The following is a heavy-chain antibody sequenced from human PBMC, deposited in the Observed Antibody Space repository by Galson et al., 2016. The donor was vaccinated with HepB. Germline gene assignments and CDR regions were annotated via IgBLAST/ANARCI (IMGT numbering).Heavy chain of an antibody. CDR1: GGTFSRYA. Sequence: SGGTFSRYAINWVRQAPGQGLEWMGGIIPTLYTAKYAQKFQPRVTITADESTSTANMELSSLRSEDTALDYCATEQVAGFGENGGYYYYYGTDVWGQGTTVTVSS. V-gene: IGHV1-69*01. CDR2: IIPTLYTA. CDR3: ATEQVAGFGENGGYYYYYGTDV. D-gene: IGHD3-10*01. J-gene: IGHJ6*02.